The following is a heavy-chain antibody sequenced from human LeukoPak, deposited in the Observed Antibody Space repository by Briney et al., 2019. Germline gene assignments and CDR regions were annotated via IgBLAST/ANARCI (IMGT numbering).Heavy chain of an antibody. J-gene: IGHJ3*02. CDR3: ARDRGQVVSPSRSPNTGAFDM. CDR1: GYTFTSYD. V-gene: IGHV1-8*03. Sequence: ASVKVSCKASGYTFTSYDINWVRQATGQGLEWMGWMNPNSGNTGYAQKFQGRVTITRNTSISTAYMELSSLRSEDTAVYYCARDRGQVVSPSRSPNTGAFDMWGQGTKVTVSS. CDR2: MNPNSGNT. D-gene: IGHD1-26*01.